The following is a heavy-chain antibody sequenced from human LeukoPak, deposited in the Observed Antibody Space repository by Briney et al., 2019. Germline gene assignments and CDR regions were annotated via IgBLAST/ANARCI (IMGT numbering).Heavy chain of an antibody. CDR3: VQTTGWPGFDY. CDR2: IYSGVPT. CDR1: GVSINRFY. Sequence: LETLSLTCTTSGVSINRFYWSWVRQPPGKGLEWIGNIYSGVPTYFNPSLKSRVTISVDTSKNQFSLNLTSVTAAGTAMYYCVQTTGWPGFDYWGQGILVIVSS. V-gene: IGHV4-4*09. J-gene: IGHJ4*02. D-gene: IGHD1-1*01.